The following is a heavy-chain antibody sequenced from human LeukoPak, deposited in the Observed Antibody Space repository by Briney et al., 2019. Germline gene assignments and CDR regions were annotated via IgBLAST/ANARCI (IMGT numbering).Heavy chain of an antibody. CDR1: GGSISSSSSY. D-gene: IGHD6-19*01. CDR2: IYYSGST. Sequence: SETLSLTCTVSGGSISSSSSYWGWIRQPPGKGLEWIGSIYYSGSTYYNPSLKSRVTISVDTSKNQFSLKLSSVTAADTAVYYCARVGSSGWRYYYYGMDVWGQGTTVTVSS. J-gene: IGHJ6*02. CDR3: ARVGSSGWRYYYYGMDV. V-gene: IGHV4-39*01.